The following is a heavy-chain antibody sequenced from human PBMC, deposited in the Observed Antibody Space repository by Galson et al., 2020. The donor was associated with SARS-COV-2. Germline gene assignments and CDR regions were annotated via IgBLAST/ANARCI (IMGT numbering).Heavy chain of an antibody. Sequence: SVKVSCKASRDTFRSYPINWVRPATAQGIEWMGRMKPMIATPKYAQKFQGRVSMTADESTSTAYMELSSLRSEETAVYYCATWHKGDGLHLWGQGTMVSVS. V-gene: IGHV1-69*11. J-gene: IGHJ3*01. CDR1: RDTFRSYP. CDR3: ATWHKGDGLHL. CDR2: MKPMIATP.